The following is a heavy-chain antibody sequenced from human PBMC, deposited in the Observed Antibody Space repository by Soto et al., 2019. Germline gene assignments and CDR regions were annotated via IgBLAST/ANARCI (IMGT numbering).Heavy chain of an antibody. V-gene: IGHV4-31*03. CDR1: GGSISRGGYY. D-gene: IGHD5-12*01. CDR3: ARASGYDLNNWFDP. CDR2: IYYSGST. J-gene: IGHJ5*02. Sequence: PSETRSLPCTGSGGSISRGGYYWSWIRQHPGKGLEWIGYIYYSGSTYYNPSLKSRVTISVDTSKNQFSLKLSSVTAADTAVYYCARASGYDLNNWFDPWGQGTLVTVSS.